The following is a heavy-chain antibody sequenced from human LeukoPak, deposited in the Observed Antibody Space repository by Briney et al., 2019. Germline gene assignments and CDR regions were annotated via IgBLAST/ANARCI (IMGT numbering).Heavy chain of an antibody. CDR2: VHLDGRT. V-gene: IGHV4-4*02. D-gene: IGHD3-3*01. CDR1: GGSVINTNW. CDR3: AREGGFYRPLDY. Sequence: SGTLSLTCGVAGGSVINTNWWTWVRQPPGKGLEWIGEVHLDGRTNYNPSLESRLTMSVDVSENQVSLKLTSVTAADTAVYYCAREGGFYRPLDYSGQGTLVTVSS. J-gene: IGHJ4*02.